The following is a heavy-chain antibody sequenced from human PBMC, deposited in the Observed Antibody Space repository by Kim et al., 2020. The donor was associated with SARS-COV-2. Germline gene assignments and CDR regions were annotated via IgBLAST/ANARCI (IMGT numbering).Heavy chain of an antibody. V-gene: IGHV4-34*01. J-gene: IGHJ5*02. D-gene: IGHD6-13*01. CDR3: ARGRRSSCLDP. Sequence: SETLSLTCAVYGVSFSGYYWSWIRQPPGKGLEWIGEINHSGSTNYNPSLKSRVTISVDTSKNQFSLKLSSVTAADTAVYYCARGRRSSCLDPWGQGTLVTVSS. CDR1: GVSFSGYY. CDR2: INHSGST.